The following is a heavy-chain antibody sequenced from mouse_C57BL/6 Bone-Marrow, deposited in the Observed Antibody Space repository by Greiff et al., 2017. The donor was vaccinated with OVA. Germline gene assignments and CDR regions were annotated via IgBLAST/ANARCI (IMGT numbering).Heavy chain of an antibody. Sequence: EVKLEESGGGLVKPGGSLKLSCAASGFTFSDYGMHWVRQAPEKGLEWVAYISSGSSTIYYADTVKGRFTISRDNAKNTLFLQMTSLRSEDTAMYYCARRSTMVTTTGYYAMDYWGQGTSVTVSS. CDR1: GFTFSDYG. CDR2: ISSGSSTI. J-gene: IGHJ4*01. D-gene: IGHD2-2*01. V-gene: IGHV5-17*01. CDR3: ARRSTMVTTTGYYAMDY.